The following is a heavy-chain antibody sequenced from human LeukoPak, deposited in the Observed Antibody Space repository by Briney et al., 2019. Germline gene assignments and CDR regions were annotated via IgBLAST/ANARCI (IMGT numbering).Heavy chain of an antibody. J-gene: IGHJ6*04. CDR1: GVTFSSYE. CDR2: ISSSGSTI. D-gene: IGHD3-10*02. CDR3: AELGITMIGGV. Sequence: GGSLRLSCAASGVTFSSYEMNWVRQAPGKGLEWVSYISSSGSTIYYADSVKGRFTISRDNAKNSLYLQMNSLRAEDTAVYYCAELGITMIGGVWGKGTTVTISS. V-gene: IGHV3-48*03.